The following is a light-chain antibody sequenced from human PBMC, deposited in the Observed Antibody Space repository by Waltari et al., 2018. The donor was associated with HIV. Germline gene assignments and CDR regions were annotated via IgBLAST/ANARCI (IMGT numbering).Light chain of an antibody. J-gene: IGKJ4*01. Sequence: EVVMTQSPATLSVSPRERVPFSCRARESISSNLAWYQQKPGQAPRLLIYGASIRANGVPARCSGSWSGTEFTLTINILQPEDFGVYYWQQSNYWLTFGGGTKVEIK. CDR2: GAS. CDR3: QQSNYWLT. CDR1: ESISSN. V-gene: IGKV3D-15*03.